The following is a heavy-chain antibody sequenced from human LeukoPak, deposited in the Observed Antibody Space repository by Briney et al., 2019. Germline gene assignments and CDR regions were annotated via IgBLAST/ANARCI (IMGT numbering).Heavy chain of an antibody. V-gene: IGHV4-39*07. CDR1: GGSISSSSYY. CDR2: IYYSGST. CDR3: ARVIVGATPILYYFDY. J-gene: IGHJ4*02. D-gene: IGHD1-26*01. Sequence: SETLSLTCTVSGGSISSSSYYWGWIRQPPGTGLEWIGSIYYSGSTYYNPSLKSRVTISVDTSKNQFSLKLSSVTAAHTAVYYCARVIVGATPILYYFDYWGQGTLVTVSS.